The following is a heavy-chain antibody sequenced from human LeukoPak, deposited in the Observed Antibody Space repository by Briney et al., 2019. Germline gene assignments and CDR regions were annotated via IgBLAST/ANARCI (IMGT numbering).Heavy chain of an antibody. V-gene: IGHV4-39*01. J-gene: IGHJ6*04. CDR1: GGSISSSSYY. Sequence: SETLSLTCTVFGGSISSSSYYWGWIRQPPGKGLEWIGSIYYSGSTYYNPSLKSRVTISVDTSKNQFSLKLSSVTAADTAVYYCARRGDTYYYDSSLMDVWGKGTTVTVSS. D-gene: IGHD3-22*01. CDR3: ARRGDTYYYDSSLMDV. CDR2: IYYSGST.